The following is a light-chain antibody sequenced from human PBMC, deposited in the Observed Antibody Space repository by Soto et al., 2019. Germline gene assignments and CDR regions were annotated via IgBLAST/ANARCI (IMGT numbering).Light chain of an antibody. J-gene: IGKJ1*01. CDR2: AAS. CDR1: ESIRNY. V-gene: IGKV1-39*01. CDR3: QQTDSTPQT. Sequence: DIQMTQSPSSLSASVGDRVTISCGASESIRNYVSWYQQKPGTAPKLLIRAASTLQSGVPSRFSGSGSGTDFTLIISSLQIEDFATYFCQQTDSTPQTFGQGTNVEI.